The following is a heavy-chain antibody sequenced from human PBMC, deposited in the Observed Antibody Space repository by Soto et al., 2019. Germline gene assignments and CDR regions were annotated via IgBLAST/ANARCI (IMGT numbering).Heavy chain of an antibody. J-gene: IGHJ5*02. CDR1: GASMTNYH. Sequence: TLSLTCTVSGASMTNYHWNWVRQSAGGGREYIGRVSGTGKTNYNPSLQSQVTISLDTSKNQLSLKLTSMTAAETAVYYCARDVHAGFTHYFDPWGQGTQVTVSS. V-gene: IGHV4-4*07. CDR2: VSGTGKT. CDR3: ARDVHAGFTHYFDP. D-gene: IGHD2-8*01.